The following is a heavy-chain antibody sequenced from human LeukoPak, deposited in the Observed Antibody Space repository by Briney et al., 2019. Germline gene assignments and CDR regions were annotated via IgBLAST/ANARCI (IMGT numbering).Heavy chain of an antibody. CDR1: GYTFTSYD. V-gene: IGHV1-8*01. CDR2: MNPNCGKT. D-gene: IGHD1-26*01. J-gene: IGHJ6*02. Sequence: ASVNVSCKASGYTFTSYDINWVRQATGQGLEWMGWMNPNCGKTGYAQKFQGRGTMTRNTSISTAYMELSSLRSEDTAVYYCARGDLGATDYYGMAVWGQGTTVTVFS. CDR3: ARGDLGATDYYGMAV.